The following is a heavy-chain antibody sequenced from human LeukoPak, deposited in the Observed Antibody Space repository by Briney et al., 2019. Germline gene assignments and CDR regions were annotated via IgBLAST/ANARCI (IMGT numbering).Heavy chain of an antibody. CDR1: GFTFSTYA. Sequence: PGGSLRLSCAASGFTFSTYAMTWVRQAPGKGLEWVSTFGSGGGTYYADSVRDRFTISKDNSKNTLYLQLNSLGAEDTALYYCAEVVAPSTTRNLDYWGQGTLVIVSS. D-gene: IGHD2-2*01. CDR2: FGSGGGT. J-gene: IGHJ4*02. CDR3: AEVVAPSTTRNLDY. V-gene: IGHV3-23*01.